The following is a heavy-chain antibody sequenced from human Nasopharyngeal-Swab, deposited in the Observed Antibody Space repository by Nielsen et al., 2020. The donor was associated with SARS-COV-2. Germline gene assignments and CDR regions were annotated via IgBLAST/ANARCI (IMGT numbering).Heavy chain of an antibody. D-gene: IGHD3-3*01. J-gene: IGHJ5*02. CDR2: IYYSGST. CDR3: AREIYDGHHDP. Sequence: WIRQPPGKGLEWIGSIYYSGSTYYNPSLKSRVTISVDTSKNQFSLKLSSVTAADTAVYYCAREIYDGHHDPWGQGTRVTVSS. V-gene: IGHV4-39*07.